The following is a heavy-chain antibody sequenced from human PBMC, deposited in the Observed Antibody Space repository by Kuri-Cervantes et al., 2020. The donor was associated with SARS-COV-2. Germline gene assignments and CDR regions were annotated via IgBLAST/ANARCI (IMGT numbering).Heavy chain of an antibody. CDR1: GDSITSSH. CDR2: IHHTGST. D-gene: IGHD6-19*01. CDR3: ASHRIAMAPHDK. J-gene: IGHJ4*02. V-gene: IGHV4-59*12. Sequence: SETLSLTCTVSGDSITSSHWSWLRQPPGKRPEWIAYIHHTGSTNYNLSPRSRVTMSVDTAKNQFSLNLASVTAADTAVYYCASHRIAMAPHDKWGQGILVTVSS.